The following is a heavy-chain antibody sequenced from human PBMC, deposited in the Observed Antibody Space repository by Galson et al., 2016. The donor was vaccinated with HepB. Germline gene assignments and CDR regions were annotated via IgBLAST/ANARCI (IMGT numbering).Heavy chain of an antibody. J-gene: IGHJ4*02. V-gene: IGHV1-18*01. D-gene: IGHD5-24*01. CDR2: INTYNGNT. CDR1: GYSFINYG. CDR3: ARGADGYNYRGDY. Sequence: SVKVSCKASGYSFINYGITWVRQAPGQGLEWMGWINTYNGNTDSAENLQGRVSMTTDTSTSTAYMELRSLTSDDTAVYYCARGADGYNYRGDYWGQGTLVTVSS.